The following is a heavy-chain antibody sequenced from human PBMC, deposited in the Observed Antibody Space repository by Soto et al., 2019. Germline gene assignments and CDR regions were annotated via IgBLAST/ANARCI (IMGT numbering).Heavy chain of an antibody. Sequence: SETLSLTCTVSGGSISSGDYYWSWIRQPPGKGLEWIGYIYYSGSTYYNPSLKSRVTISVDTSKNQFSLKLSSVTAADTAVYYCARERRYCSGGSCPLPSYWGQGILVTVSS. CDR3: ARERRYCSGGSCPLPSY. D-gene: IGHD2-15*01. CDR2: IYYSGST. J-gene: IGHJ4*02. CDR1: GGSISSGDYY. V-gene: IGHV4-30-4*01.